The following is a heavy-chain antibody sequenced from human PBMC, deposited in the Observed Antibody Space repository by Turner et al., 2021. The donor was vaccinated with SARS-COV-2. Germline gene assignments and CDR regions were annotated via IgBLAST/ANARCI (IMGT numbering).Heavy chain of an antibody. CDR2: IYYSGST. CDR3: ARHKGDYDSSELLG. Sequence: QLQLQESGPGLVKRSETLSLTCTVSGGSISSSSYYWGWRRQPPGKGLEWIGSIYYSGSTYYIPSLKSRGTISVDTSKNQFSLKLSSVTAADTAVYYCARHKGDYDSSELLGWGQGTLVTVSS. CDR1: GGSISSSSYY. J-gene: IGHJ4*02. V-gene: IGHV4-39*01. D-gene: IGHD3-22*01.